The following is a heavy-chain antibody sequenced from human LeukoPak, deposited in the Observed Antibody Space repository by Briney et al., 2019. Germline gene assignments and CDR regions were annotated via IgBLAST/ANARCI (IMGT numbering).Heavy chain of an antibody. D-gene: IGHD2-15*01. V-gene: IGHV3-48*04. Sequence: GGSLRLSCAASGFTFSSYSMNWVRQAPGKGLEWVSYISSSSSTIYYADSVKGRFTISRDNAKNTLYLQMNSLRAEDTAVYYCARDLDYCSGGSCHHYWGQGTLVTVSS. CDR3: ARDLDYCSGGSCHHY. J-gene: IGHJ4*02. CDR2: ISSSSSTI. CDR1: GFTFSSYS.